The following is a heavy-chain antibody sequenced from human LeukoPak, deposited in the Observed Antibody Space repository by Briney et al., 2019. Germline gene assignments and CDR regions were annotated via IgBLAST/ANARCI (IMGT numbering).Heavy chain of an antibody. CDR3: AKGGSPSCYSSSGY. Sequence: LTGGSLRLSCEASGFTFSAYAMTWVRQAPGKGLEWVSSIGSDNKPHYSESVKGRFAISRDNSKSMLYLQMNSLRGEDTAVYYCAKGGSPSCYSSSGYWGQGTLVTVSS. J-gene: IGHJ4*02. V-gene: IGHV3-23*05. D-gene: IGHD2-2*01. CDR1: GFTFSAYA. CDR2: IGSDNKP.